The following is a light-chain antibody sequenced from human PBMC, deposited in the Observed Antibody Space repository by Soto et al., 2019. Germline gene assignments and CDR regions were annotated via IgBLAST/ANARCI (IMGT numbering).Light chain of an antibody. CDR3: HQSYSTPRLT. J-gene: IGKJ4*01. CDR1: QSISSY. Sequence: DMQMTQSPSSLSASVGDRVTITCRASQSISSYLNWYQQKPGKAPKLLIYAASSLQSGVPSRFSGSGSGTDFTLTISSLQPEDFATYYCHQSYSTPRLTFGGGTKVEIK. CDR2: AAS. V-gene: IGKV1-39*01.